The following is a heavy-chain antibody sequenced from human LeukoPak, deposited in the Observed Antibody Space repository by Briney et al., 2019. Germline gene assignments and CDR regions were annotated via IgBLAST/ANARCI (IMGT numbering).Heavy chain of an antibody. CDR1: GGSFSGYY. Sequence: SETLSLTCAVYGGSFSGYYWSWIRQPPGKGLEWIGEINHSGSANYNPSLKSRVTISVDTSKNQFSLKLGSVTAEDTAVYYCAKDFRIAGYWGQGTLVTVSS. CDR2: INHSGSA. CDR3: AKDFRIAGY. J-gene: IGHJ4*02. V-gene: IGHV4-34*01. D-gene: IGHD6-13*01.